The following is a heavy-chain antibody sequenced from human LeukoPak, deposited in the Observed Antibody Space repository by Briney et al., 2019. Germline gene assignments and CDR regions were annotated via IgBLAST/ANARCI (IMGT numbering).Heavy chain of an antibody. Sequence: SETLSLTCTVSGGSISSSTYYWGWIRQPPGKGLEWIGNLYYSGSTYYNPSLKSRVTISVDTSKNQFSLKLSSVTAADTAVYYCARQAISGYDPPPFDSWGQGTLVTVSS. D-gene: IGHD5-12*01. J-gene: IGHJ4*02. CDR3: ARQAISGYDPPPFDS. V-gene: IGHV4-39*01. CDR2: LYYSGST. CDR1: GGSISSSTYY.